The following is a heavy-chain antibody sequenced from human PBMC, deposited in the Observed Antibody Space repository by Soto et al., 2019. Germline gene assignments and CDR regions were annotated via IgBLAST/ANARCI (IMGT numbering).Heavy chain of an antibody. CDR3: AKGQRDTAMAPVDY. Sequence: GGSLRLSCAASGVTFSSYAMSWVRQAPGKGLEWVSAISGSGGSTYYADSVKGRFTISRDNSKNTLYLQMNSLRAEDTAVYYCAKGQRDTAMAPVDYWGQGTLVTVSS. J-gene: IGHJ4*02. V-gene: IGHV3-23*01. CDR2: ISGSGGST. D-gene: IGHD5-18*01. CDR1: GVTFSSYA.